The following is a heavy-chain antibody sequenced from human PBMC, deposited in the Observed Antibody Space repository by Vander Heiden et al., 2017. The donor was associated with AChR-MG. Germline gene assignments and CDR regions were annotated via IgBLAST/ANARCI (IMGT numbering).Heavy chain of an antibody. D-gene: IGHD1-7*01. CDR3: ARDPMRTGTPGWFDP. J-gene: IGHJ5*02. CDR1: GGTFSSYA. CDR2: IIPIFGTA. V-gene: IGHV1-69*01. Sequence: QVQLVQSGAEVKKPGSSVKVSCKASGGTFSSYAISWVRQAPGQGLGWMGGIIPIFGTANYAQKFQGRVTITADESTSTAYMELSSLRSEDTAVYYCARDPMRTGTPGWFDPWGQGTLVTVSS.